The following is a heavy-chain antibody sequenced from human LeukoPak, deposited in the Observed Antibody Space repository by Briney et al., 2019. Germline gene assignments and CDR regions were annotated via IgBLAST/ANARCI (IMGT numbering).Heavy chain of an antibody. CDR1: GDSISSGDYY. D-gene: IGHD6-13*01. Sequence: SETLSLTCTVSGDSISSGDYYWSWIRQPPVKGLEWIGYIYYTGITDYNPSLKSRVTMSVDTSRNQFSLKLSSVTAADTAVYYCARGIAAAGTNWFDPWGQGTLVTVSS. CDR3: ARGIAAAGTNWFDP. CDR2: IYYTGIT. J-gene: IGHJ5*01. V-gene: IGHV4-30-4*01.